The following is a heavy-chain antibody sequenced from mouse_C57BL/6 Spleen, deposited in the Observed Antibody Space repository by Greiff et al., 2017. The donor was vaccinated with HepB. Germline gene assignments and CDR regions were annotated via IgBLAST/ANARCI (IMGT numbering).Heavy chain of an antibody. Sequence: VQLKESGGGLVKPGGSLKLSCAASGFTFSDYGMHWVRQAPEKGLEWVAYISSGSSTIYYADTVKGRFTISRDNAKNTLFLQMTSLRSEDTAMYYCARDGNYDWFAYWGQGTLVTVSA. CDR3: ARDGNYDWFAY. J-gene: IGHJ3*01. CDR2: ISSGSSTI. D-gene: IGHD2-1*01. CDR1: GFTFSDYG. V-gene: IGHV5-17*01.